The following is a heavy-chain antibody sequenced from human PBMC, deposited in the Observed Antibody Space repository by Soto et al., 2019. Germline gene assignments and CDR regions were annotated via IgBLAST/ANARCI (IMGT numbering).Heavy chain of an antibody. CDR1: GFTFSNYA. CDR2: IGGRATSA. CDR3: AKSRYSDSSGDYYDF. D-gene: IGHD3-22*01. J-gene: IGHJ4*02. V-gene: IGHV3-23*01. Sequence: EVQLLESGGGLVQPGGSLRLSCAASGFTFSNYAMSWVRQAPGKGLEWVSGIGGRATSAYYADSVKGRFAISRDNAYNMLFLHLNSLRAEDTAVYYCAKSRYSDSSGDYYDFWGQGTLVTVSS.